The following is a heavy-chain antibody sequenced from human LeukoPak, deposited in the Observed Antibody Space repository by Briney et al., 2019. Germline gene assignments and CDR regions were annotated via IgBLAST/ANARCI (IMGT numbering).Heavy chain of an antibody. D-gene: IGHD2-21*02. V-gene: IGHV3-15*01. J-gene: IGHJ3*02. Sequence: AGGSLRLSCAASGFTFSNAWLSWVRQAPGKGLEWVGRIKSKTDGGTTDYAAPVKGRFTISRDDSKNTLYLQMNSLKTEDTAVNSFPTVPKWGGDCSDAFDIWGQGTMVTVSS. CDR1: GFTFSNAW. CDR2: IKSKTDGGTT. CDR3: PTVPKWGGDCSDAFDI.